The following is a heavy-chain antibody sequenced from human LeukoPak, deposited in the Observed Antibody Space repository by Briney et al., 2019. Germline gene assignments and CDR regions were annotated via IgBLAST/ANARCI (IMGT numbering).Heavy chain of an antibody. Sequence: TSETLSLTCTVSGYSISSGYYWGWIRQPPGQGLEWIGIIYHSGSTYYNPSLKSRVTISVDTSKNQFSLKLSSVTAADTAVYYCARRTTYFGFRPSESPSCFDYWGQGTLVTVSS. J-gene: IGHJ4*02. V-gene: IGHV4-38-2*02. CDR1: GYSISSGYY. D-gene: IGHD3-9*01. CDR2: IYHSGST. CDR3: ARRTTYFGFRPSESPSCFDY.